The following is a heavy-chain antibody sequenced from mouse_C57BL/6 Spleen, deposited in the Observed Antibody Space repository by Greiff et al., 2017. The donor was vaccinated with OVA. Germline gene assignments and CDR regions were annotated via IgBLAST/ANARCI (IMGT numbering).Heavy chain of an antibody. CDR1: GYTFTSYW. CDR2: IYPGSGST. D-gene: IGHD1-1*01. CDR3: ARTGIRVSSYWYFDD. Sequence: QVQLQQPGAELVKPGASVKMSCKASGYTFTSYWITWVKQRPGQGLEWIGDIYPGSGSTNYNEKFKSKATLTVDTSSSTAYMQLSSLTSEDSAVYYCARTGIRVSSYWYFDDWGTGTTVTVSS. J-gene: IGHJ1*03. V-gene: IGHV1-55*01.